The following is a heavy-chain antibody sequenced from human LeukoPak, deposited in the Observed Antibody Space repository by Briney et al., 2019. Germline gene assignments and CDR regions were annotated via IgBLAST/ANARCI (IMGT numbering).Heavy chain of an antibody. D-gene: IGHD4-17*01. Sequence: GGSLGLSCAASGFTFSSYAMSWVRQAPGKGLEWVSAISGSGGSTYYADSVKGRFTISRDNSKNTLYLQMNSLRAEDTAVYYCAITRGDDYGDYSDWFDPWGQGTLVTVSS. CDR3: AITRGDDYGDYSDWFDP. CDR2: ISGSGGST. V-gene: IGHV3-23*01. J-gene: IGHJ5*02. CDR1: GFTFSSYA.